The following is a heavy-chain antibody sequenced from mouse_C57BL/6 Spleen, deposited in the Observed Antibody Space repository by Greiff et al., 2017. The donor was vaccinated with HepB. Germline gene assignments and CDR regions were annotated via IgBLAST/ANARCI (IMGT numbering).Heavy chain of an antibody. CDR1: GYSFTDYY. CDR2: INPNYGTT. J-gene: IGHJ1*03. V-gene: IGHV1-39*01. CDR3: ARYYGSSSRYWYFDV. Sequence: VHVKQSGPELVKPGASVKISCKASGYSFTDYYMNWVKQSNGKGLEWIGVINPNYGTTSYNQKFKGKATLTVDQSSSTAYMQLNSLTSEDSAVYYCARYYGSSSRYWYFDVWGTGTTVTVSS. D-gene: IGHD1-1*01.